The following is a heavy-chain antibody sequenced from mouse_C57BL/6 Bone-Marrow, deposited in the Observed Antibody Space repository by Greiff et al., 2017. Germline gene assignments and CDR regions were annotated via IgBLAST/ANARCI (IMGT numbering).Heavy chain of an antibody. D-gene: IGHD3-1*01. CDR2: INPSNGGT. J-gene: IGHJ2*01. CDR3: ARSGGVLWSL. CDR1: GYTFTSYW. V-gene: IGHV1-53*01. Sequence: QVQLQQPGTELVKPGASVKLSCKASGYTFTSYWMHWVKQRPGQGLEWIGKINPSNGGTNYNEKFKSKATVTVDNSSSTTYMQLSSLTSEYAAVYDCARSGGVLWSLWGRGTALTGSS.